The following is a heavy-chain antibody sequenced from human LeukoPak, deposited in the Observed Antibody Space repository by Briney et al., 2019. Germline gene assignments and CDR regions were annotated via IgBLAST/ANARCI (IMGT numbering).Heavy chain of an antibody. CDR3: ARNLPAADY. CDR2: ISGSGDT. V-gene: IGHV3-23*01. CDR1: GFMFSNYA. J-gene: IGHJ4*02. Sequence: GGSLRLSCAASGFMFSNYAMTWVRQAPGKGLEWVSSISGSGDTYYADSVKGRFTISRDNSKNTLYLQMNSLRAEDTAVYYCARNLPAADYWGQGTLVTVSS. D-gene: IGHD2-2*01.